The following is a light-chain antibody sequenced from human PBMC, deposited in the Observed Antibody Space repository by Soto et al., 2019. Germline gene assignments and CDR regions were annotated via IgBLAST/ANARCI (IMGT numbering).Light chain of an antibody. CDR1: TSDVGDYEH. V-gene: IGLV2-18*02. CDR2: DVI. J-gene: IGLJ1*01. CDR3: CSYAGSSTFV. Sequence: QSVLTQPPSVSGSPGQSVTISCSVVTSDVGDYEHVSWYQLAPGAAPKLLISDVINRPSGVPDRFSGSRSGNTPSLTISGLQAEDEADYYCCSYAGSSTFVFGTGTKVTVL.